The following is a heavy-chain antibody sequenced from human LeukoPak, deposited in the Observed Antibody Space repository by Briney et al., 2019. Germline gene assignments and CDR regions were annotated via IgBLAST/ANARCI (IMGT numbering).Heavy chain of an antibody. J-gene: IGHJ5*02. CDR1: GGSISSYY. V-gene: IGHV4-59*01. CDR2: IYYSGST. CDR3: PRALAYYDFWSGTNWFDP. D-gene: IGHD3-3*01. Sequence: SENLSLNCTVSGGSISSYYWSWIRQPPGKGLEWIGYIYYSGSTNYNPSLKSRVTISVDTSKNQFSLKLSSVTAADTAVYYCPRALAYYDFWSGTNWFDPWGQGTLVTVSS.